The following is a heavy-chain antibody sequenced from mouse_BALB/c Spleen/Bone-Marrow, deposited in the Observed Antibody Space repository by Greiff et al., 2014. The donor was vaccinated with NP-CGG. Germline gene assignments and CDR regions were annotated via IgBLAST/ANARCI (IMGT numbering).Heavy chain of an antibody. J-gene: IGHJ2*01. D-gene: IGHD2-3*01. CDR2: INPSSNYT. CDR3: ARGFRWSLAY. Sequence: QVQLPQSGAGLARPGASVTLSCTASGYTFTSYPLHWVKQRPGQGLDWIGFINPSSNYTHYNQKFKDQATLTAAKSSSTAYMQLSSQTAEDSAVYYWARGFRWSLAYWGQGTHVTVSS. CDR1: GYTFTSYP. V-gene: IGHV1-4*01.